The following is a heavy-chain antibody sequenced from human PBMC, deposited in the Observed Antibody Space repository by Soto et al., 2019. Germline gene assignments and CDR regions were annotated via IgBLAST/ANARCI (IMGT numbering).Heavy chain of an antibody. Sequence: SETLSLTCTVSGGSISSSSYYWGWVRQPPGKGLEWIGSVYYSGSTYYNPSLKSRVTMSVDTSKNQFSLNLSSVTAADTAVYYCARGYFDSSGYYIGSFDYWGQGTLVTVSS. J-gene: IGHJ4*02. D-gene: IGHD3-22*01. CDR2: VYYSGST. CDR1: GGSISSSSYY. V-gene: IGHV4-39*01. CDR3: ARGYFDSSGYYIGSFDY.